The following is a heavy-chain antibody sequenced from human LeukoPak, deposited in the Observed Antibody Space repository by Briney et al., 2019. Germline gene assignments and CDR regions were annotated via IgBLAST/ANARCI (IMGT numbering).Heavy chain of an antibody. V-gene: IGHV1-46*01. CDR1: GYTFTSYY. CDR3: ARDLALPSYGSSPYFDY. CDR2: VNPSGGST. D-gene: IGHD6-6*01. J-gene: IGHJ4*02. Sequence: GASVKLSCKASGYTFTSYYLHWVRQAPGQGLEWMGMVNPSGGSTSYAQKFQGRVTVTRDTSISTAYMELSRLRSDDTAVYYCARDLALPSYGSSPYFDYWGQGTLVTVSS.